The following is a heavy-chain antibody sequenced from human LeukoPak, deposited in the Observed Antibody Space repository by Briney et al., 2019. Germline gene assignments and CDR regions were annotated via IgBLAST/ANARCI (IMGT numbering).Heavy chain of an antibody. D-gene: IGHD6-13*01. Sequence: ASVKVSCKASGGTFSSYAISWVRQAPGQGLEWMGGIIPIFGTANYAQKFQGRVTITADESTSTAYMELSSLRSEDTAVYYCARLTYSSSPPDYWGQGTLVTVSS. CDR3: ARLTYSSSPPDY. J-gene: IGHJ4*02. CDR1: GGTFSSYA. CDR2: IIPIFGTA. V-gene: IGHV1-69*13.